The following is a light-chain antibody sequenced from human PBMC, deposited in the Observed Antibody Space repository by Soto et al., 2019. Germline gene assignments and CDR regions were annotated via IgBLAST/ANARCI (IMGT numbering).Light chain of an antibody. CDR1: QSVSGY. CDR3: QHYSNWPPHT. V-gene: IGKV3-11*01. CDR2: DAS. Sequence: EIVLTQSPDTLSLSPGERATLSCRASQSVSGYLGWYQQKPGQAPRLLIYDASNRAYGVPARFRGSGSGTNFTLTIASLEPDDFAVYYCQHYSNWPPHTFGGGTKVEIK. J-gene: IGKJ4*01.